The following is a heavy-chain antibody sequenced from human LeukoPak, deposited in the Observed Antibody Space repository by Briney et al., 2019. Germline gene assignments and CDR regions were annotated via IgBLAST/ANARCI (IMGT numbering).Heavy chain of an antibody. J-gene: IGHJ5*02. CDR2: IIPIFGTA. CDR1: GGTFSSYA. Sequence: GASVKVSCKASGGTFSSYAISWVRQAPGQGLEWMGGIIPIFGTANYAQKFQGRVTITADESTSTAYMELSSLRSEDTAVYYCARGRDCSSTSCSEMYNWFDPWGQGTLVTVSS. V-gene: IGHV1-69*13. CDR3: ARGRDCSSTSCSEMYNWFDP. D-gene: IGHD2-2*01.